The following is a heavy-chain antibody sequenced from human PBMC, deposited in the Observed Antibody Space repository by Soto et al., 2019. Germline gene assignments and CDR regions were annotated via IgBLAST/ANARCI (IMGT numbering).Heavy chain of an antibody. J-gene: IGHJ5*02. CDR3: ARDQGVVVTADNWFDP. Sequence: SETLSLTCTVSGGSITDYSWVWIRQPAGKGLEWIGRIFSSGSTNYNPSLKGRITMSLDTSKSQFSLKLNSATATDTAVYFCARDQGVVVTADNWFDPWGQGILVTVSS. CDR2: IFSSGST. V-gene: IGHV4-4*07. D-gene: IGHD2-21*02. CDR1: GGSITDYS.